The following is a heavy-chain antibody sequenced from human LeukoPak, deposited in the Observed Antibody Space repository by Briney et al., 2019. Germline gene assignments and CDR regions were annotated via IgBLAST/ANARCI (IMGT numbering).Heavy chain of an antibody. CDR3: ARGSYSGYGDWLDP. J-gene: IGHJ5*02. Sequence: PSETLSLTCTDSGGSISSYYLSWIRQPPGKGLEWIGYIYYTGSTNYNPSLKSRVTISIDTSKNQFSLNLNSVTAADTAVYYCARGSYSGYGDWLDPWGQGTLVAVSS. CDR2: IYYTGST. CDR1: GGSISSYY. D-gene: IGHD5-12*01. V-gene: IGHV4-59*01.